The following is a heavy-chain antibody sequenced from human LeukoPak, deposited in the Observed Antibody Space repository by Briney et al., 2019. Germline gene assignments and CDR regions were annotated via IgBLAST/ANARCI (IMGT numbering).Heavy chain of an antibody. J-gene: IGHJ4*02. CDR2: INWHGGST. Sequence: GGSLRLSCAASGFTFDDYGMSWVRQAPGKGLEWVSGINWHGGSTGYADSVKGRFTISRDNAKNSLFLQMNSLRAEDTAFYYCARGGLVVNSFDYWGLGTLVTVSS. V-gene: IGHV3-20*04. CDR1: GFTFDDYG. CDR3: ARGGLVVNSFDY. D-gene: IGHD3-22*01.